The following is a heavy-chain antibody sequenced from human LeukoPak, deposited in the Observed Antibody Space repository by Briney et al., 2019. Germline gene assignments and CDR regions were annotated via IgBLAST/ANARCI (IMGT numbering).Heavy chain of an antibody. J-gene: IGHJ5*02. D-gene: IGHD5-18*01. CDR2: VYYSGTT. V-gene: IGHV4-59*01. CDR3: ARGGIQLWSNNWVDP. CDR1: GGSMSSYY. Sequence: SETLSITCTVSGGSMSSYYWSWIRQPPGNGLEWIGYVYYSGTTNYNPSLRSRVTISVDTSKNQFSLKLSSVTAADTAVYYCARGGIQLWSNNWVDPWGQGILVTVSS.